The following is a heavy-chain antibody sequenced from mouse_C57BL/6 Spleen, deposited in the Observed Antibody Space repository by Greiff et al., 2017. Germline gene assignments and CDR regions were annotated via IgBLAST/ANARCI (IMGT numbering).Heavy chain of an antibody. V-gene: IGHV3-6*01. CDR1: GYSITSGYY. Sequence: EVQLQQSGPGLVKPSQSLSLTSSVTGYSITSGYYWNWIRQFPGNKLEWMGYISYDGSNNYNPSLKNRISITRDTSKNQFFLKLNSVTTEDTATYYCAREAPVDYFDYWGQGTTLTVSS. CDR3: AREAPVDYFDY. CDR2: ISYDGSN. J-gene: IGHJ2*01.